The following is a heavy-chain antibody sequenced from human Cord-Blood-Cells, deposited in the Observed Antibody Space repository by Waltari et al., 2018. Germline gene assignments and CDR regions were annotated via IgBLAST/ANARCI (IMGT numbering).Heavy chain of an antibody. J-gene: IGHJ4*02. CDR2: ISYDGSNK. D-gene: IGHD7-27*01. CDR3: TTDLQLGSPLSLDY. CDR1: GFTFMSYA. V-gene: IGHV3-30-3*01. Sequence: QVQLVESGGGVVQPGRSLRLSGAASGFTFMSYAMHWVRQAPGKGLECVAVISYDGSNKYYADSVKGRFTISRDNSKNTLYLQMNSLKTEDTAVYYCTTDLQLGSPLSLDYWGQGTLVTVSS.